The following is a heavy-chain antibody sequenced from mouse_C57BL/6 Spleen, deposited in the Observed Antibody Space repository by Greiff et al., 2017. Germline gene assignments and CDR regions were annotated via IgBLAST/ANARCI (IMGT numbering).Heavy chain of an antibody. Sequence: QVQLQQSGAELVMPGASVKLSCKASGYTFTSYWMHWVKQRPGQGLEWIGEIDPSDSYTNYNQKFKGKSTLTVDKSSSTAYMQLSSLTSEDSAVYYCARLNYGSFDYWGQGTTLTVSS. D-gene: IGHD1-1*01. J-gene: IGHJ2*01. CDR3: ARLNYGSFDY. CDR1: GYTFTSYW. CDR2: IDPSDSYT. V-gene: IGHV1-69*01.